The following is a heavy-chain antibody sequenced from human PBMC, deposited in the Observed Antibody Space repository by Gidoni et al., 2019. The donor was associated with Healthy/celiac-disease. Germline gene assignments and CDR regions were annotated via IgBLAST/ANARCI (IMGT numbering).Heavy chain of an antibody. D-gene: IGHD2-15*01. CDR1: GGSISSYY. Sequence: QVQLQESGPGLVKPSETLSLPCTVSGGSISSYYWSWIRQPAGKGLEWIGRIYTSGSTNYNPSLKSRVTMSVDTSKNQFSLKLSSVTAADTAVYYCARDLPQPPWSIYYYYYGMDVWGQGTTVTVSS. V-gene: IGHV4-4*07. CDR2: IYTSGST. CDR3: ARDLPQPPWSIYYYYYGMDV. J-gene: IGHJ6*02.